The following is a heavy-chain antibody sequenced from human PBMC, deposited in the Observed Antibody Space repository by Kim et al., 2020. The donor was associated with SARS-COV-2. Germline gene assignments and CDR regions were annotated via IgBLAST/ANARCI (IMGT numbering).Heavy chain of an antibody. CDR3: AAASPTWYFDL. V-gene: IGHV4-30-2*01. CDR2: T. D-gene: IGHD2-15*01. Sequence: TYYNPSLKSRVTISVDRSKNQFSLKLSSVTAADTAVYYCAAASPTWYFDLWGRGTLVTVSS. J-gene: IGHJ2*01.